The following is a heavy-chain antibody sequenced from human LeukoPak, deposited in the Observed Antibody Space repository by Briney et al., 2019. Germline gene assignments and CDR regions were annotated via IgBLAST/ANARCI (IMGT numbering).Heavy chain of an antibody. Sequence: SETLSLTCTVSGGSISSHYWSWIRQPPGKGLEWIGYIYYSGSTNYNPSLKSRVTISVDTSKNQFSLKLSPVTAADTAVYYCARDHYDFWSGYYTNYYYMDVWGKGTTVTVSS. CDR2: IYYSGST. CDR1: GGSISSHY. J-gene: IGHJ6*03. D-gene: IGHD3-3*01. CDR3: ARDHYDFWSGYYTNYYYMDV. V-gene: IGHV4-59*11.